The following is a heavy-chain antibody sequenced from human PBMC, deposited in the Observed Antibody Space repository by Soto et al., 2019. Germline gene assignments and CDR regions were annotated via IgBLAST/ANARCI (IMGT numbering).Heavy chain of an antibody. CDR3: VKDRYVDY. CDR2: SSSNGDST. CDR1: GFTITTYA. D-gene: IGHD2-2*01. J-gene: IGHJ4*02. V-gene: IGHV3-64D*06. Sequence: PGGSLRLSCSVSGFTITTYAMHWVRQAPGRGLEYVASSSSNGDSTYYADSVKGRFTISRDNSKNTLYLQMSSLRAEDTALYYCVKDRYVDYWGQGIQVTVSS.